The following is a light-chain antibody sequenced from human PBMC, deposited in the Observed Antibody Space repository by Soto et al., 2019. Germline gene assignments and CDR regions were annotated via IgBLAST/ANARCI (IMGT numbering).Light chain of an antibody. CDR3: QQRHMLPIT. CDR1: QSFRGL. Sequence: EVLLTQSPVTLSLSQGERATLSCRASQSFRGLLAWYQQKPGQAPRLLIYDAYNRATGIPPRFSGSGSGTDFTLTISSLEPEDSAVYYCQQRHMLPITFGQGTRLEIK. J-gene: IGKJ5*01. CDR2: DAY. V-gene: IGKV3-11*01.